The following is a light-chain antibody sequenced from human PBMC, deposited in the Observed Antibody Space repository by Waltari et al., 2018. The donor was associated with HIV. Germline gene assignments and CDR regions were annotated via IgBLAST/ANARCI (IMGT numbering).Light chain of an antibody. J-gene: IGLJ3*02. CDR2: YDK. CDR1: HIERKS. V-gene: IGLV3-21*01. Sequence: SVLTQPPSVSVAPGMTARLTCGGKHIERKSVHWYQQKPGQAPILVIYYDKDRPSGIPERFSGSNSGNTATLTITRVGAGDEADYYCQVWDSSIEQVLFGGGTKLTVL. CDR3: QVWDSSIEQVL.